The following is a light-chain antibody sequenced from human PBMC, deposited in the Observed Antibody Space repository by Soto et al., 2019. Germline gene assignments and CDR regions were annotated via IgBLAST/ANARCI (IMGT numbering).Light chain of an antibody. Sequence: QSVLTQPPSASGTPGQRISISCSGSSSNIGSNHVYWYQQFPGMAPKLLMYRSDQRPTGVPDRFSGSKSGTSASLAISGLPSDDEAAYYCAARDDILSGVVFGGGTKLTVL. J-gene: IGLJ2*01. CDR3: AARDDILSGVV. V-gene: IGLV1-47*01. CDR2: RSD. CDR1: SSNIGSNH.